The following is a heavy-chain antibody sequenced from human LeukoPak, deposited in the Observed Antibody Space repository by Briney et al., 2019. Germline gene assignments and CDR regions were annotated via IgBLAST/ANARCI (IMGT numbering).Heavy chain of an antibody. CDR2: IIPIFGTA. J-gene: IGHJ4*02. D-gene: IGHD3-22*01. Sequence: SVKVSCKASGGTFISYAISWVRQAPGQGLEWMGGIIPIFGTANYAQKFQGRVTITADESTSTAYMELSSLRSEDTAVYYCARDLVGDSSGYYLYYFDYWGQGTLVTVSS. CDR3: ARDLVGDSSGYYLYYFDY. CDR1: GGTFISYA. V-gene: IGHV1-69*13.